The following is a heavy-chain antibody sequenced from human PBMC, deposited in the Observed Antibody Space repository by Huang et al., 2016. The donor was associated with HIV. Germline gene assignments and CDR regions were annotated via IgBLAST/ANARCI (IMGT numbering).Heavy chain of an antibody. J-gene: IGHJ4*02. V-gene: IGHV3-23*01. CDR1: GFNFSSYA. CDR2: ITCRGSSS. Sequence: EVQLLESGGGLVQPGGSLRLSCAASGFNFSSYAMRWVSQAPGKVLEWVSSITCRGSSSYNADSVKGRFTIARDNSKNALYLQMNSLRAEDTAIYYCAKADSGAAAGSLVDYWGQGTLVTVSS. CDR3: AKADSGAAAGSLVDY. D-gene: IGHD6-13*01.